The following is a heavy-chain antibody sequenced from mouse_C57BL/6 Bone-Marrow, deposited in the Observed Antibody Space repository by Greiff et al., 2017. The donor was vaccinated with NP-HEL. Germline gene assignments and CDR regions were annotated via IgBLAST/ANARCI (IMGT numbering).Heavy chain of an antibody. J-gene: IGHJ3*01. CDR3: ARPLLTP. D-gene: IGHD2-10*01. CDR2: ISSGGSYT. CDR1: GFTFSSYG. V-gene: IGHV5-6*01. Sequence: EVKLVESGGDLVKPGGSLKLSCAASGFTFSSYGMSWVRQTPDKRLEWVATISSGGSYTYYPDSVKGRFTISRDNAKNTLYLQMSSLKSEDTAMYYCARPLLTPGGQGTLVTVSA.